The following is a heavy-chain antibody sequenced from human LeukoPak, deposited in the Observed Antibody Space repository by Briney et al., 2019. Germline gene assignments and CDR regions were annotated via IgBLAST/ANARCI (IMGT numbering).Heavy chain of an antibody. D-gene: IGHD2-2*01. CDR3: ASRGYCSNTSCEKGAFDI. CDR2: IYTSGST. J-gene: IGHJ3*02. Sequence: SQTLSLTCTVSGGSISSGSYYWSWIRQPAGKGLEWIGRIYTSGSTNYNPSLKSRVTISVDTSKNQFSLKLSSVTAADTAVYYCASRGYCSNTSCEKGAFDIWGQGTMVTVSS. CDR1: GGSISSGSYY. V-gene: IGHV4-61*02.